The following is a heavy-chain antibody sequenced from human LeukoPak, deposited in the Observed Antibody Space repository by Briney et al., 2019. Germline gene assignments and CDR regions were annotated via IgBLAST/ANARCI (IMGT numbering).Heavy chain of an antibody. D-gene: IGHD1-26*01. Sequence: GGSLRPSCAVSGFTLSGYAMHWVRQAPGKGLEWVAVILHDESNKYYADSVKGRFTISRDTSKNTLYLLMNSLRAEDTAVYYCAKGGKWDVTPFDYWGQGTLVTVSS. CDR2: ILHDESNK. CDR1: GFTLSGYA. J-gene: IGHJ4*02. V-gene: IGHV3-30*04. CDR3: AKGGKWDVTPFDY.